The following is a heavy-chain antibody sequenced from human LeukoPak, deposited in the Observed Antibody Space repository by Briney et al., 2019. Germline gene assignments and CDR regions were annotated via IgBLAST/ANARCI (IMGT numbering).Heavy chain of an antibody. CDR3: ASNPQRYCSSTSCYFY. CDR2: IIPIFGTA. D-gene: IGHD2-2*01. V-gene: IGHV1-69*01. CDR1: GGTFSSYA. J-gene: IGHJ4*02. Sequence: ASVKVSCKASGGTFSSYAISWVRQAPGQGLEWMGGIIPIFGTANYAQKFRGRVTITADESTSTAYMELSSLRSEDTAVYYCASNPQRYCSSTSCYFYWGQGTLVTVSS.